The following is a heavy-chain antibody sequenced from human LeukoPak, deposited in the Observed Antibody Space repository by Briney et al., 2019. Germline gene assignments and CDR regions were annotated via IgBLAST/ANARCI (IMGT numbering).Heavy chain of an antibody. CDR2: INHSGST. V-gene: IGHV4-34*01. J-gene: IGHJ4*02. Sequence: SETLSLTCAVYGGSFSGYYWSWIRLPPGKGLEWIGEINHSGSTNYNPSLKSRLSFSIDTSKNQFSLKLTSMTAADTAVYYCASHGVWGSYRPVFDYWGQGTLVTVSS. CDR3: ASHGVWGSYRPVFDY. D-gene: IGHD3-16*02. CDR1: GGSFSGYY.